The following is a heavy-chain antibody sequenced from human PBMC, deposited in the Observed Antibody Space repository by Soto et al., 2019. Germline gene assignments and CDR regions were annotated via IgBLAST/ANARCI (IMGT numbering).Heavy chain of an antibody. V-gene: IGHV3-30*18. J-gene: IGHJ3*02. CDR2: ISYDGSNK. Sequence: GGSLRLSCAASGFTFSSYGMHWVRQAPGKGLEWVTVISYDGSNKYYADSVKGRFTISRDNSMNTLYLQMNSLRAEDTAVYYCAKEPRNWGNDDFDIWGQGTMVTVSS. CDR1: GFTFSSYG. CDR3: AKEPRNWGNDDFDI. D-gene: IGHD7-27*01.